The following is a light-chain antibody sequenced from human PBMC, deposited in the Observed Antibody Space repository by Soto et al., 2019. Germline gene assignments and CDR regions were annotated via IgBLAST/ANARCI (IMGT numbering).Light chain of an antibody. V-gene: IGKV3-20*01. Sequence: TQSPAALAVSQGERATISCRASRSVSSSCLAWYQQKPGQAPRLLIYGASSRATGIPARFSGSGPGTDFTLTISRLEPEDFAVYYCQHYGSSPGTFGQRTKVDIK. CDR1: RSVSSSC. CDR2: GAS. J-gene: IGKJ1*01. CDR3: QHYGSSPGT.